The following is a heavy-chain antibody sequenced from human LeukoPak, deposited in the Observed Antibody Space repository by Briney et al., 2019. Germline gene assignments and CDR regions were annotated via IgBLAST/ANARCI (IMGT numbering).Heavy chain of an antibody. V-gene: IGHV3-23*01. CDR3: AKDGSWGDYYFYFYIDV. CDR1: GFTFSNSA. CDR2: VSASGHYT. D-gene: IGHD3-16*01. Sequence: GGSLRLSCEGSGFTFSNSAMGWVRQAPGKGLEWVSGVSASGHYTYYADSAKGRFTISRDNSKNTLYPQMNSLRAEDTALYYCAKDGSWGDYYFYFYIDVWGKGTTVTVSS. J-gene: IGHJ6*03.